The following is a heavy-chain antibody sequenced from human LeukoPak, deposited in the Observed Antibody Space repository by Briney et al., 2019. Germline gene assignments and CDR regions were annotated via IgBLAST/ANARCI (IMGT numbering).Heavy chain of an antibody. V-gene: IGHV1-2*02. CDR3: ARPRFWFGELLEAFDI. CDR2: INPNSGGT. D-gene: IGHD3-10*01. J-gene: IGHJ3*02. CDR1: GYTFTGYY. Sequence: GASVKVSCKASGYTFTGYYMHWVRQAPGQGLEWMGWINPNSGGTNYAQKFQGRVTMTRDTSISTAYMELSRLRSDDTAAYYCARPRFWFGELLEAFDIWGQGTMVTVSS.